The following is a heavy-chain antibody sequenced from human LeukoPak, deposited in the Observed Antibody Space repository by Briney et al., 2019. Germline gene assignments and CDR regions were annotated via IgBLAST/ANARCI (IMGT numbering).Heavy chain of an antibody. CDR1: GFTFSSYG. J-gene: IGHJ4*02. D-gene: IGHD3/OR15-3a*01. Sequence: PGRSLRLSCAASGFTFSSYGMHWVRQAPGKGLEWVAVISYDGSNKYYADSVKGRFTISRDNSKNTLYLQMNSLRAEDTAVYYCAKERGTRYYFDYWGQGPLVTVSS. CDR2: ISYDGSNK. V-gene: IGHV3-30*18. CDR3: AKERGTRYYFDY.